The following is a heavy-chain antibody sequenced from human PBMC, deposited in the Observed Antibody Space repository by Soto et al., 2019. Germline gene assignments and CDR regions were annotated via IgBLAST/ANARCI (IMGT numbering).Heavy chain of an antibody. CDR2: INHSGST. D-gene: IGHD3-16*01. Sequence: SETLSLTCAVYGGSFSGYYWILIRQPPGKGLEWIGEINHSGSTNYNPSLKSRVTISVDTSKNQFSLKLSSVTAADSALYYCAKDRRAGGNYGFYFEYWGQGTPVTVSS. V-gene: IGHV4-34*01. CDR1: GGSFSGYY. CDR3: AKDRRAGGNYGFYFEY. J-gene: IGHJ4*02.